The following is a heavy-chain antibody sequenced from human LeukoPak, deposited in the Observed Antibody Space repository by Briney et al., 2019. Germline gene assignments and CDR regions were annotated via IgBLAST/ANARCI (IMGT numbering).Heavy chain of an antibody. D-gene: IGHD4-23*01. Sequence: GGTLRLSCAASGFTFSSYGMSWVRQAPGKGLEWVSAISGSGGSTYYADSVKGRFTISRDNSKNTLYLQMNSLRAEDTAVYYCARDYGGSSPFDYWGQGTLVTVSS. V-gene: IGHV3-23*01. CDR2: ISGSGGST. J-gene: IGHJ4*02. CDR1: GFTFSSYG. CDR3: ARDYGGSSPFDY.